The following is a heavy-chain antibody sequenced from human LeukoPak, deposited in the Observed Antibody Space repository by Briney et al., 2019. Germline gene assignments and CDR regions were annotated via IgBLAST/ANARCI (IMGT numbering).Heavy chain of an antibody. CDR2: ISVYNGNT. J-gene: IGHJ5*02. V-gene: IGHV1-18*01. D-gene: IGHD6-13*01. Sequence: ASVKVSCKASGYTFTSYGISWVRQAPGQGLEWIGWISVYNGNTNYAQKLQGRVTMTTDTSTSTAYMELRSLRSDDTAVYYCARAEAAAGITFDPWGQGTLVTVSS. CDR1: GYTFTSYG. CDR3: ARAEAAAGITFDP.